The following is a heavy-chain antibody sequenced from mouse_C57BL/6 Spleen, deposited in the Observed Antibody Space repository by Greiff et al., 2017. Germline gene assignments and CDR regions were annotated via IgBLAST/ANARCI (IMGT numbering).Heavy chain of an antibody. CDR1: GFTFTDYY. CDR2: IRNKANGYTT. V-gene: IGHV7-3*01. J-gene: IGHJ4*01. CDR3: ARSFYDYDEDYYAMDY. Sequence: EVQLVESGGGLVQPGGSLSLSCAASGFTFTDYYMSWVRQPPGKALEWLGFIRNKANGYTTEYSASVKGRFTISRDNSQSILYLQMNALRAEDSATYYCARSFYDYDEDYYAMDYWGQGTSVTVSS. D-gene: IGHD2-4*01.